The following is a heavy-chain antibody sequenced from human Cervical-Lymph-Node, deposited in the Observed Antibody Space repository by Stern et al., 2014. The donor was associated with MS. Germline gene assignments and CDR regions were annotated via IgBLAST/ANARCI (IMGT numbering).Heavy chain of an antibody. CDR3: ARERSIHYPAFAP. D-gene: IGHD3-10*01. Sequence: QLVQSGAAVNKPGSSVRVSCKASGGSFKSYGFHWLRQAPGQGLEWMGDIVHIVAKANYAQKFQGRVTVTADEAKNTVYMELSFLTSEDTAVYYCARERSIHYPAFAPWGQGTLVTVSS. V-gene: IGHV1-69*01. CDR1: GGSFKSYG. CDR2: IVHIVAKA. J-gene: IGHJ5*02.